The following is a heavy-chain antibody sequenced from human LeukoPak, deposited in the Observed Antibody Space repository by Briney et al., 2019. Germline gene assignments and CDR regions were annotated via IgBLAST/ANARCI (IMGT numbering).Heavy chain of an antibody. J-gene: IGHJ6*02. CDR2: ISGSGGST. V-gene: IGHV3-23*01. Sequence: GGSLRLSCAASGFTFSSYAMSWVRQAPGKGLEWVSAISGSGGSTYYADSVKGRFTISKNTLYLQMNSLRAEDTAVYYCAKDTRRWWLVQVYYYYGMDVWGQGTTVTVSS. CDR1: GFTFSSYA. CDR3: AKDTRRWWLVQVYYYYGMDV. D-gene: IGHD6-19*01.